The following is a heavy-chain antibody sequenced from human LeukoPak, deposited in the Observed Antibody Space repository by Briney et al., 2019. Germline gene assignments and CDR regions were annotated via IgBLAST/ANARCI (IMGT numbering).Heavy chain of an antibody. J-gene: IGHJ4*02. CDR1: GFTFSTYG. V-gene: IGHV3-30*02. D-gene: IGHD2-2*01. CDR3: AKDDCSSTSCSIHY. Sequence: GGSLRLSCAASGFTFSTYGMHWVRQAPGKGLEWVAFIRYDGSNKYFADSVKGRFTISRDNSKNTLYLQMNSLRAEDTAAYYCAKDDCSSTSCSIHYWGQGTLVTVSS. CDR2: IRYDGSNK.